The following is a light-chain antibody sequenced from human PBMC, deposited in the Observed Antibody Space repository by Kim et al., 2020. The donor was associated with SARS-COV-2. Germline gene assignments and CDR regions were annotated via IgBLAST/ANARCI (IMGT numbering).Light chain of an antibody. CDR1: KLGDKY. V-gene: IGLV3-1*01. CDR3: QAWDSSTFYV. J-gene: IGLJ1*01. CDR2: RDN. Sequence: SYELTQPPSVSVSPGQTVSITCSGDKLGDKYVSWYQQRPGQSPALVIYRDNKRPSGIHERFSGSNSGNTATLTISGTHAMDEADYYCQAWDSSTFYVFGT.